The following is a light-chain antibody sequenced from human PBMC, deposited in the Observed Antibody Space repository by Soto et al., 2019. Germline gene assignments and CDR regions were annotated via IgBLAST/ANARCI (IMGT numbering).Light chain of an antibody. J-gene: IGLJ1*01. CDR3: SSLTTSFTYV. CDR1: SSDVGAYNY. CDR2: EDS. V-gene: IGLV2-14*01. Sequence: QSALTQPASVSGSPGQSVAISCTVTSSDVGAYNYISWYQQHPGKAPKLLLSEDSNRPSGVSDRFSGSKSGNTASLTISGLQAEDEADYYCSSLTTSFTYVFGTGTKVTVL.